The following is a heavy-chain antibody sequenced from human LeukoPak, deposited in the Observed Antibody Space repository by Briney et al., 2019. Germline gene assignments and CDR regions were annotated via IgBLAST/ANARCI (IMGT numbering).Heavy chain of an antibody. CDR2: IKSKSDGWTT. Sequence: PGGSLRLSCAGSEFTFNNAWMSWVRQAPGKGLEWVGRIKSKSDGWTTDYAAPVKGRFTISRDDSKNTLYLQMSSLKTEDTAVYYCTTVRKRVYYYENRGSSKQPYYMDVWGKGTTVTVSS. J-gene: IGHJ6*03. V-gene: IGHV3-15*01. CDR1: EFTFNNAW. D-gene: IGHD3-22*01. CDR3: TTVRKRVYYYENRGSSKQPYYMDV.